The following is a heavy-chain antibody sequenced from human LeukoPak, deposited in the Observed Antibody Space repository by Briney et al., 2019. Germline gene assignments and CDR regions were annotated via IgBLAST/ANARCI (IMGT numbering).Heavy chain of an antibody. V-gene: IGHV4-59*01. CDR2: IYYSGST. CDR3: ARVGRDGYNPDY. Sequence: SETLSLTCTVSGGSISSYYWRWIRQPPGKGLEWIGYIYYSGSTNYNPSLKSRVTISVDTSKNQFSLKLSSVTAADTAVYYCARVGRDGYNPDYWGQGTLVTVSS. D-gene: IGHD5-24*01. CDR1: GGSISSYY. J-gene: IGHJ4*02.